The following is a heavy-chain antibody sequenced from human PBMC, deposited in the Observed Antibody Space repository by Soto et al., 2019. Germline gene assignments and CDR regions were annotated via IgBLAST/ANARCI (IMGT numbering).Heavy chain of an antibody. V-gene: IGHV3-23*01. CDR3: AKVQTYYYDSSGYYVDY. CDR1: GFTFSSYA. D-gene: IGHD3-22*01. CDR2: ISGSGGST. Sequence: PGGSLRLSCAASGFTFSSYAMSWVRQAPGKGLEWVSAISGSGGSTYYADSVKGRFTISRDNSKNTLYLQMNSLRAEDTAVYYCAKVQTYYYDSSGYYVDYWGQGTLVTVSS. J-gene: IGHJ4*02.